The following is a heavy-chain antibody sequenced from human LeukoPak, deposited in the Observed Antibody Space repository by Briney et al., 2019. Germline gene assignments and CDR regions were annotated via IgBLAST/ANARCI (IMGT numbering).Heavy chain of an antibody. Sequence: GGSLRLSCAASGFTFSSYAMHWVRQAPGKGLEWVADISYDGSNKYYADSVKGRFTISRDNSKNTLYLQMNSLRAEDTAVYYCASIVVVAAADAFDIWGQGTMVTVSS. CDR2: ISYDGSNK. J-gene: IGHJ3*02. V-gene: IGHV3-30*04. D-gene: IGHD2-15*01. CDR1: GFTFSSYA. CDR3: ASIVVVAAADAFDI.